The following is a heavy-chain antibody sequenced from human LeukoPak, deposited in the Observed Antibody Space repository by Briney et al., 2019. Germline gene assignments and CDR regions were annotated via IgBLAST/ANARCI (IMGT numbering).Heavy chain of an antibody. CDR3: ARGGDYGGNEGFDY. V-gene: IGHV1-69*06. CDR1: GGTFSSYA. CDR2: IIPIFGTA. D-gene: IGHD4-23*01. Sequence: SVKVSCKASGGTFSSYAISWVRQAPGQGLEWMGGIIPIFGTANYAQKFQGRVTITADKSTSTAYMELSSLRSEDTAVYYCARGGDYGGNEGFDYWGQGTPVTVSS. J-gene: IGHJ4*02.